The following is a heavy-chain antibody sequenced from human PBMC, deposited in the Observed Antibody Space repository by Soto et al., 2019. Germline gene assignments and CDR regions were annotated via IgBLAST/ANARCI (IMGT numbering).Heavy chain of an antibody. D-gene: IGHD3-22*01. CDR1: GYALTELS. CDR2: FDPEDGET. Sequence: ASVKVSCKVSGYALTELSMHWVRQAPGKGLEWMGGFDPEDGETIYAQKFQGRVTMTEDTSTDTAYMELSSLRSEDTAVYYCATSPYYYDSSGRDAFDIWGQGTMVTVSS. J-gene: IGHJ3*02. V-gene: IGHV1-24*01. CDR3: ATSPYYYDSSGRDAFDI.